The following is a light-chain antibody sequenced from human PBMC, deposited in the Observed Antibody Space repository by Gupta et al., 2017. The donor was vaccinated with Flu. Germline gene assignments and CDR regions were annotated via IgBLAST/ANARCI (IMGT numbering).Light chain of an antibody. CDR1: QDISDS. CDR2: DAS. CDR3: QQYEDLLFT. Sequence: DIHMTQSPSSLSASVGDRVTITCQASQDISDSLNWYQQKPGKAPKLLIYDASNLETGVPSRFSGSGSGTDFTFTISSLQPADIGTYYCQQYEDLLFTFGPGTRVDIK. J-gene: IGKJ3*01. V-gene: IGKV1-33*01.